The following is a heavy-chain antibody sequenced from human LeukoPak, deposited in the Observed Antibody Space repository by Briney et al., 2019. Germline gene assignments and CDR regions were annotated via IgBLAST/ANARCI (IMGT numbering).Heavy chain of an antibody. J-gene: IGHJ5*02. CDR3: ARVGSTGGWFDP. CDR1: GGSISSGDYY. Sequence: SQTLSLTCTVSGGSISSGDYYWSWIRQPPGTGLEWIGYIYYSGSTYYNPSLKSRVTISVDTSKNQFSLKLSSVTAADTAVYYCARVGSTGGWFDPWGQGTLVTVSS. CDR2: IYYSGST. D-gene: IGHD2-2*01. V-gene: IGHV4-30-4*01.